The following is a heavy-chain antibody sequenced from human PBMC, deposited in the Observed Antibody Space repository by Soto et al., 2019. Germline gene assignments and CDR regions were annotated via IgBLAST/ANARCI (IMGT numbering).Heavy chain of an antibody. Sequence: SVKVSCKASGGTFSTYAISWVRQAPGQGLEWMGGIIPVFGAANYTQKLQGRVTITAGESTRTVYMELSSLRSEDTAVYYCARARGPSMLRYYYGLDVWGQGTTVTVSS. J-gene: IGHJ6*02. CDR3: ARARGPSMLRYYYGLDV. CDR2: IIPVFGAA. D-gene: IGHD3-10*02. V-gene: IGHV1-69*13. CDR1: GGTFSTYA.